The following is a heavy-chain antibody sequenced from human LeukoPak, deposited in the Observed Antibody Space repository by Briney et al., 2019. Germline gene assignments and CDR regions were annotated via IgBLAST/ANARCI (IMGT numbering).Heavy chain of an antibody. D-gene: IGHD1-26*01. CDR2: INTDGSST. Sequence: GGSLRLSCAASGFTFSSYWIHWVRQVPGKGLVWVSRINTDGSSTRYADSVKGRFTISRDNAKNTLYLQMNSLRAEDTAVYYCARSTGGSYYHWGQGTLVTVSS. CDR3: ARSTGGSYYH. CDR1: GFTFSSYW. J-gene: IGHJ5*02. V-gene: IGHV3-74*01.